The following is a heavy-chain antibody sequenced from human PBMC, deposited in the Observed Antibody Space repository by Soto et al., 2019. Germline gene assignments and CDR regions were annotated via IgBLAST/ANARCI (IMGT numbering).Heavy chain of an antibody. Sequence: SETLSLTCTVSGDSISSNNNYWSWIRQPPWENLEWIGFISYSGTTSYSPSLKRRVAISRDTSKNQFSLSLSFVTAADTAVYYCARGRGYSYGLDPWGQGTLVTVS. CDR2: ISYSGTT. CDR3: ARGRGYSYGLDP. J-gene: IGHJ5*02. CDR1: GDSISSNNNY. V-gene: IGHV4-30-4*01. D-gene: IGHD5-18*01.